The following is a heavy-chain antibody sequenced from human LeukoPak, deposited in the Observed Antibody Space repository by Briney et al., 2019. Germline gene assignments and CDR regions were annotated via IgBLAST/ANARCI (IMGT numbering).Heavy chain of an antibody. J-gene: IGHJ4*02. CDR3: ARCGYYDSSGYPLDY. D-gene: IGHD3-22*01. CDR1: GGSFSGYY. Sequence: SETLSLTCAVYGGSFSGYYWSWVRQPPGKGLEWIGEINHSGSTNYNPSLKSRVTISVDTSKNQFSLKLSSVTAADTAVYYCARCGYYDSSGYPLDYWGQGTLVTVSS. CDR2: INHSGST. V-gene: IGHV4-34*01.